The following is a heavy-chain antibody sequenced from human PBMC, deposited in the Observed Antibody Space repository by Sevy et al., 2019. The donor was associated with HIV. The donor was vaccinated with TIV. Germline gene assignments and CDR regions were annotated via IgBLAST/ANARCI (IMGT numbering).Heavy chain of an antibody. D-gene: IGHD4-17*01. CDR1: GYTFTSYY. Sequence: ASVKVSCKASGYTFTSYYMHWVRQAPGQGLEWMGIINPSGGSTSYAQKFQGRVTMTRDTSTSTVYMGLSSLRSEDTAVYYCARVRVDYGDYGTRFFDYWGQGTLVTVSS. CDR3: ARVRVDYGDYGTRFFDY. V-gene: IGHV1-46*01. CDR2: INPSGGST. J-gene: IGHJ4*02.